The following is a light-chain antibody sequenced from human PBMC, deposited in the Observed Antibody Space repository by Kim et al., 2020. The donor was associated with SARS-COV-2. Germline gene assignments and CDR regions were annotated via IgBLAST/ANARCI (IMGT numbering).Light chain of an antibody. J-gene: IGKJ2*01. CDR3: QHTYGNPSA. V-gene: IGKV1-39*01. Sequence: ASLGDRVTITCRTSQSVTKSLNWYQQKPGKGPKLLIFAASRLASGVPSRFSGSGSGTDFTLTISSLDPEDVAIYFCQHTYGNPSAFGQGTKVEIK. CDR1: QSVTKS. CDR2: AAS.